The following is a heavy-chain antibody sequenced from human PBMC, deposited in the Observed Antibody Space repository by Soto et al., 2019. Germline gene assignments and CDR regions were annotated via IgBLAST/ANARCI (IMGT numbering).Heavy chain of an antibody. CDR1: GYTFPSYG. J-gene: IGHJ5*02. Sequence: QVQLVQSEAEVKKPGASVKVSCKASGYTFPSYGINWVRQAPGQGLEWMGGINAYNGNTNYAPKFRGRVTRTTDTSTSTAYMELRSLRTDDTAVYYCARDGSITMLRALWFDPWGQGTLVTVSS. CDR3: ARDGSITMLRALWFDP. D-gene: IGHD3-10*01. CDR2: INAYNGNT. V-gene: IGHV1-18*01.